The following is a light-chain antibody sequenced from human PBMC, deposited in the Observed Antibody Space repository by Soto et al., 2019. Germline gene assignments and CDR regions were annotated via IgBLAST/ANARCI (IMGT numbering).Light chain of an antibody. V-gene: IGKV1-39*01. Sequence: DIQNNHSPSSLSASLGDRVTITCPAGQSISTYLNWYQQKSGKAPKLLISAASSLESGVPLRFSGSGSGTDFTLTISSLQPEDFATYYCQQSFSTLGWTFGQGTKVDIK. J-gene: IGKJ1*01. CDR2: AAS. CDR3: QQSFSTLGWT. CDR1: QSISTY.